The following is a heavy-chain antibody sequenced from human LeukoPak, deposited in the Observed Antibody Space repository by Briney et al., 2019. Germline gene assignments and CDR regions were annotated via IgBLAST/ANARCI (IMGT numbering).Heavy chain of an antibody. CDR1: GFTFNSYW. J-gene: IGHJ6*02. CDR2: INQDGSEK. D-gene: IGHD6-19*01. Sequence: PGGSLRLSCTASGFTFNSYWMSWVRQAPGKGLEWVANINQDGSEKYYVDSVKGRFTVSRGNGKNSLYLQMNSLRAEDTAVYYCAREGITVALNYYGMDVWGQGTTATVS. CDR3: AREGITVALNYYGMDV. V-gene: IGHV3-7*01.